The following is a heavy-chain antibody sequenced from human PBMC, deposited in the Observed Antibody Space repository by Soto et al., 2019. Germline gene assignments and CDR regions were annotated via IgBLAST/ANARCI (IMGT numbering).Heavy chain of an antibody. CDR3: ARLRRYNWKNGMDV. D-gene: IGHD1-20*01. Sequence: PSETLSLTCAVYGGSFSGYYWSWIRQPPGKGLEWIGEINHSGSTNYNPSLKSRVTISVDTSKNQFSPKLSSVTAADTAVYYCARLRRYNWKNGMDVWGQGTTVTVSS. V-gene: IGHV4-34*01. J-gene: IGHJ6*02. CDR1: GGSFSGYY. CDR2: INHSGST.